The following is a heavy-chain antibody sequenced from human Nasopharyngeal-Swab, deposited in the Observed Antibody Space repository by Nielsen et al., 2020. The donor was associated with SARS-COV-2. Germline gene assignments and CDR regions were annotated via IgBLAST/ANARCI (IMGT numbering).Heavy chain of an antibody. CDR3: ARHAPPVYYYSMDV. J-gene: IGHJ6*03. Sequence: SETLSLTCTVSGGSISPYYWSWIRRPPGKGLDWIGYISYSGSTNYNPSLKSRVTISVDTSKKQFSLRLSSLTAADTAVYYCARHAPPVYYYSMDVWGKGTTVTVSS. CDR2: ISYSGST. CDR1: GGSISPYY. V-gene: IGHV4-59*08.